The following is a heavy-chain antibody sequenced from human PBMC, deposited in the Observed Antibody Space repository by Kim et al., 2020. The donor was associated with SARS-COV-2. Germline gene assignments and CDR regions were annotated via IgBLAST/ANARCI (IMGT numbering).Heavy chain of an antibody. J-gene: IGHJ5*02. D-gene: IGHD4-4*01. Sequence: SETLSLTCTVSGGSISGSSYYWGWIRQPPGKGLEWIGSIYYSGSTYYNPSLKSRVTISVDTSKNQFSLKLSSVTAADTAVYYCARLGRNYLGGPNWFDP. CDR2: IYYSGST. V-gene: IGHV4-39*01. CDR3: ARLGRNYLGGPNWFDP. CDR1: GGSISGSSYY.